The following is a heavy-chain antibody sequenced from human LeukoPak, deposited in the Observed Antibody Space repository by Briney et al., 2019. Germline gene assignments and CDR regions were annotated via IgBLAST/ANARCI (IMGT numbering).Heavy chain of an antibody. CDR2: ISDDGSNK. CDR3: ARPRLAYYYYAMDV. Sequence: GGSLRLSCAASGFTFSTYAMHWVRQAPGKGLEWVAVISDDGSNKYYADSVKGRFTISRDNSKNTLYLQMNSLRAEDTAVYYCARPRLAYYYYAMDVWGKGTTVTVSS. D-gene: IGHD1-1*01. CDR1: GFTFSTYA. V-gene: IGHV3-30*04. J-gene: IGHJ6*04.